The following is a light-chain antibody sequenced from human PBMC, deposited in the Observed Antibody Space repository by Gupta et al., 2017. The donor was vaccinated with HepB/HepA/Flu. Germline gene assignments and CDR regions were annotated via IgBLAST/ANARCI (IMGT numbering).Light chain of an antibody. CDR1: SRDVGGYNY. V-gene: IGLV2-14*01. CDR3: SSYTSSRGV. J-gene: IGLJ3*02. Sequence: QSALTQPASVSGSPGQSITISCTGTSRDVGGYNYVSWYQQHPGKAPKLMIYDVSNRPSGVCNRFSGSTSGTTAAPTISGLQAEAEDDYYCSSYTSSRGVFGGGTKLTVL. CDR2: DVS.